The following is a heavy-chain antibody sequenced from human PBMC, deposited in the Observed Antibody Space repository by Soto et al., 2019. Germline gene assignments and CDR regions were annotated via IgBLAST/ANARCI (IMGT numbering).Heavy chain of an antibody. CDR3: ARAVAVPADFDY. CDR2: INAGNGNT. Sequence: QVQVVQSGAEEKKPGASVKVSCTASGYTFTGYAMHWVRQAPGQRLEWMVWINAGNGNTKYSQRFQGRVTITRDTSASTAYMELSSLRSEDTAVYYCARAVAVPADFDYWGQGTLVTVSS. D-gene: IGHD6-19*01. J-gene: IGHJ4*02. CDR1: GYTFTGYA. V-gene: IGHV1-3*05.